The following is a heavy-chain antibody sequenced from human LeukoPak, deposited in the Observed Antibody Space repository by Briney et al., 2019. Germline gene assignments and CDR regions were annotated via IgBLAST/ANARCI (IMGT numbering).Heavy chain of an antibody. Sequence: LGGSLRLSCAASGFTFSSYWMHWVRQAPGKGLVWVSRIKSDGSTNYADSVKGRFTISRDNAKNTVSLQTNSLRAEDTGVYYCARAPSEIGGYYPEYFRHWGQGTLVTVSS. D-gene: IGHD3-22*01. CDR3: ARAPSEIGGYYPEYFRH. CDR1: GFTFSSYW. J-gene: IGHJ1*01. V-gene: IGHV3-74*01. CDR2: IKSDGST.